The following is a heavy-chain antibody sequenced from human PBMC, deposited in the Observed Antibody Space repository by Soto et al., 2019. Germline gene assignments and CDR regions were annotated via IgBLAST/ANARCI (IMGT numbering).Heavy chain of an antibody. CDR2: ISDSGHST. CDR1: GFTFSSYA. CDR3: ARGGIFRGVIDY. V-gene: IGHV3-23*01. Sequence: PGGSLRLSCAVSGFTFSSYAMSWVRQAPGKRLEWVSSISDSGHSTDYADSVKGRFTISRDNSKNTLYLQMNSLRAEDTAVYYCARGGIFRGVIDYWGQGTLVTVSS. J-gene: IGHJ4*02. D-gene: IGHD3-10*01.